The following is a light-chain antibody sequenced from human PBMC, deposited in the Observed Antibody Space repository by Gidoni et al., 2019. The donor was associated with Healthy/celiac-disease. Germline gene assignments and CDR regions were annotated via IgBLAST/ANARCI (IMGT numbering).Light chain of an antibody. Sequence: DLVMTQSPLSLPVTTGEPASISCRASQSLLHLNGDNYFDWYLQKPGQSPQLLIYLGSNRAAGVPDRFSGSGAGTDFTLKISRVEAADVGVYYCMQALQTPWITFGQGTRLEIK. CDR2: LGS. J-gene: IGKJ5*01. V-gene: IGKV2-28*01. CDR3: MQALQTPWIT. CDR1: QSLLHLNGDNY.